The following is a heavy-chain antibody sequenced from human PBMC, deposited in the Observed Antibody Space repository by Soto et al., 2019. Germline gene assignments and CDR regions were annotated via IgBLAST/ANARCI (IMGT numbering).Heavy chain of an antibody. V-gene: IGHV3-33*01. CDR2: IWYDGSNR. J-gene: IGHJ6*02. CDR1: GFTFNNYG. CDR3: AGCRKPVYTINTSVVDYYYFVMAV. D-gene: IGHD2-21*01. Sequence: GGSLRLSCAASGFTFNNYGMHWVRQAPGKGLEWVALIWYDGSNREYADSVKGRFTISRDNSKNTLYLQMSSLRVEDTAVYYCAGCRKPVYTINTSVVDYYYFVMAVWGQGTTVTVSS.